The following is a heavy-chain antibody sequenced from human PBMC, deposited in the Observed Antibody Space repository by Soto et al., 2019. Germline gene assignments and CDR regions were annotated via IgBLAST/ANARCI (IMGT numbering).Heavy chain of an antibody. CDR1: GYSFTNYW. CDR2: IHPGDSVT. V-gene: IGHV5-51*01. J-gene: IGHJ4*02. Sequence: GASLKISCKGSGYSFTNYWIGWVRQMPGKGLEWMAIIHPGDSVTRYGPSFQGQVTISADKSISTAYLQWSSLKASDTAVYYCSRGPAGSTASSFYNWGTGTLVTVAS. CDR3: SRGPAGSTASSFYN. D-gene: IGHD6-6*01.